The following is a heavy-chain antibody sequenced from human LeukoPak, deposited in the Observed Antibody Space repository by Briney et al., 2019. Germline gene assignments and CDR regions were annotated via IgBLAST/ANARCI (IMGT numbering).Heavy chain of an antibody. J-gene: IGHJ4*02. V-gene: IGHV3-48*01. CDR1: GFTFSFYS. D-gene: IGHD3-22*01. CDR2: ISSYSGTI. CDR3: ARNVGSGYYYYFDY. Sequence: PGGSLRLSCAASGFTFSFYSMNWVRQTPGKGLEWVTYISSYSGTIKYADSAKGRFTISRDNAKNSLYLQMNSLRAEDTALYYCARNVGSGYYYYFDYWGQGTLVTVSS.